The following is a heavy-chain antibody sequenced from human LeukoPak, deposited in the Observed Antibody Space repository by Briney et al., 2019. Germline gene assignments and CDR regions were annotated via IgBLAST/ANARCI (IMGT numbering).Heavy chain of an antibody. J-gene: IGHJ6*03. CDR2: ISGDNRNI. CDR1: GYLFINYG. Sequence: ASVKVSCKASGYLFINYGPFWVRQAPGQGLEWMGWISGDNRNIKYAEKFQGRVTMTTDTLTTTAYMELRSLRSDDTAIYYCARYRLPDYYYYYFMDVWGSGTSVTVSS. V-gene: IGHV1-18*01. CDR3: ARYRLPDYYYYYFMDV. D-gene: IGHD3-16*02.